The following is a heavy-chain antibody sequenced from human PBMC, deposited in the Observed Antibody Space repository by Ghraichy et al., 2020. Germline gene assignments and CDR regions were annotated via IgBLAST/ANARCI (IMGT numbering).Heavy chain of an antibody. CDR2: IKQDGSEK. J-gene: IGHJ6*02. D-gene: IGHD2-2*01. V-gene: IGHV3-7*01. CDR1: GFTFSSYW. Sequence: GGSLRLSCAASGFTFSSYWMSWVRQAPGKGLEWVANIKQDGSEKYFADSVKGRFTISRDNAKNSLYLQMNGLRAEDTAVYYCVVVVPAVMFGGEMDVWGQGTTATVSS. CDR3: VVVVPAVMFGGEMDV.